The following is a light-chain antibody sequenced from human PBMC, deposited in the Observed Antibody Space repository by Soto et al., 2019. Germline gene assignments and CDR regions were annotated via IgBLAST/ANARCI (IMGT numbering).Light chain of an antibody. V-gene: IGKV1-39*01. CDR2: AAS. J-gene: IGKJ3*01. CDR1: QTISRY. CDR3: QQSFSTPYP. Sequence: DIQMTQSPSSLSASVGDRVTISCRASQTISRYLNWYQQKPGKAPKLLIYAASSLQSGVPSRFSGSGSGTDFTLTINNLQPEEFATYYCQQSFSTPYPFGPGTKVDIK.